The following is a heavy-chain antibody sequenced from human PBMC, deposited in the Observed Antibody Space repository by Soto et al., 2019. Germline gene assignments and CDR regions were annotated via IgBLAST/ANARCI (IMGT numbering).Heavy chain of an antibody. D-gene: IGHD2-2*01. CDR2: INHRGST. CDR1: GGSFSGYY. J-gene: IGHJ5*02. CDR3: ARDGFCTSATCRVGNWFDP. V-gene: IGHV4-34*01. Sequence: KRSETLSLASLVYGGSFSGYYWSWIRQSPGKGLEWIGGINHRGSTNYNPSLESRVTISVDTSKNQFSLKLPSVTAADTAMYYCARDGFCTSATCRVGNWFDPWGQGTLGTVS.